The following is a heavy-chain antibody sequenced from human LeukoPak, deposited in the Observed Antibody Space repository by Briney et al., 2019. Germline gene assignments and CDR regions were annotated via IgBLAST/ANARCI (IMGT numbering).Heavy chain of an antibody. Sequence: GGSLRLSCAASGFAFSDYAVSWVRQAPGKGLEWVSGISGGGRSIYYADSVKGRFNISRDNSKNILYLQMTDVTVEDTAVYYCAKECEQLVGNNWFDPWGQGTLVTVSS. J-gene: IGHJ5*02. CDR3: AKECEQLVGNNWFDP. D-gene: IGHD1/OR15-1a*01. CDR1: GFAFSDYA. V-gene: IGHV3-23*01. CDR2: ISGGGRSI.